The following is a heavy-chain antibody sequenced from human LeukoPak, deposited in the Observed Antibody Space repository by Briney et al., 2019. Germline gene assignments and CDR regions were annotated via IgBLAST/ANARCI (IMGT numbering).Heavy chain of an antibody. J-gene: IGHJ6*02. CDR2: IIPILGIA. CDR1: GGTFSSYA. D-gene: IGHD6-13*01. CDR3: AGEEGIAAAAAIYYYGMDV. Sequence: SVTVSCKASGGTFSSYAISWVRHAPGQGLEWMGRIIPILGIANYAQKVQGRVTITANKSTSTAYMELSSLRSEDTAVYYCAGEEGIAAAAAIYYYGMDVWGQGTTVTVSS. V-gene: IGHV1-69*04.